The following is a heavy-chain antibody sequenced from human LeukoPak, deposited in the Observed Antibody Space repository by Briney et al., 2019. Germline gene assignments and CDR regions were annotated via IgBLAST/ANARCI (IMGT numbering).Heavy chain of an antibody. CDR3: AADGGPVFDY. V-gene: IGHV3-7*02. J-gene: IGHJ4*02. CDR1: GFTFSSYW. CDR2: IKQDGSEK. D-gene: IGHD3-16*01. Sequence: PGGSLRLSCAASGFTFSSYWMSWVRQAPGKGLEWVANIKQDGSEKYYVNSVKGRFTISRDNAKNSVSLQMNSLRAEDTAVYYCAADGGPVFDYWGKGTLVIVSS.